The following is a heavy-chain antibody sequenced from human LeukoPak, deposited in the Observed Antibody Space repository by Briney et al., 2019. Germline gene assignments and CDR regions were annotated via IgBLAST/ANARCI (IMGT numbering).Heavy chain of an antibody. J-gene: IGHJ4*02. CDR1: GFTFSSYG. Sequence: SGGSLRLSCAASGFTFSSYGMHWVRQAPGKGLEWVAFIRYDGSNKYYADSVKGRFTISRDNSKNTLYLQMNSLRAEDTAVYYCARGPVDGYSYGFLDYWGQGTLVTVSS. V-gene: IGHV3-30*02. D-gene: IGHD5-18*01. CDR2: IRYDGSNK. CDR3: ARGPVDGYSYGFLDY.